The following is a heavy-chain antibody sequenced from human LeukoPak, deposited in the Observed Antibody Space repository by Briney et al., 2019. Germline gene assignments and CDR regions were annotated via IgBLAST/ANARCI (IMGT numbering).Heavy chain of an antibody. Sequence: GGSLRLSCAASGFTFSSYGLHWVRQAPGKGLEWVAFIGYIESNIHYADSVKGRFTISRDNAKNTLYLQMNSLRIEDTALYYCARTDPFDYWGQGTLVTVSS. D-gene: IGHD1-14*01. CDR3: ARTDPFDY. J-gene: IGHJ4*02. CDR1: GFTFSSYG. CDR2: IGYIESNI. V-gene: IGHV3-30*02.